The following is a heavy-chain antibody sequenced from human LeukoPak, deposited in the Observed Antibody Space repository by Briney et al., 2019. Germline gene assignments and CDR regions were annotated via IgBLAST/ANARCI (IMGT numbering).Heavy chain of an antibody. CDR3: ARDDYVWGSYRYTPFDY. Sequence: GRSLRLSCAASGFTFSSYAMHWVRQAPGKGLEWVAVISYDGSNKYYADSVKGRFTISRDNSKNTLYLQMNSLRAEDTAVYYCARDDYVWGSYRYTPFDYWGQGTLVTVSS. J-gene: IGHJ4*02. CDR2: ISYDGSNK. CDR1: GFTFSSYA. D-gene: IGHD3-16*02. V-gene: IGHV3-30-3*01.